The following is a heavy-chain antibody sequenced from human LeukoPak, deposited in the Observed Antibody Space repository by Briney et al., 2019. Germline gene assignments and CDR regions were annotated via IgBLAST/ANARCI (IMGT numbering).Heavy chain of an antibody. CDR3: ARVSWPGRGSRFDP. CDR2: INHSGST. V-gene: IGHV4-34*01. J-gene: IGHJ5*02. CDR1: GGSFSGYY. D-gene: IGHD3-16*01. Sequence: RASETLSLTCAVYGGSFSGYYWSWVRQPPGKGLEWIGEINHSGSTNYNPSPKSRVTISVDPSKNQFSLKLSSVTAADMAVYYCARVSWPGRGSRFDPWGQGTLVTVSS.